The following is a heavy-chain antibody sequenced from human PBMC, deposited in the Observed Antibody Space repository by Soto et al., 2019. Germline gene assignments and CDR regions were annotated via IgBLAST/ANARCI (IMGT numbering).Heavy chain of an antibody. CDR3: ARSGSGAAYYYHGLDV. Sequence: QVQLVQSGAEVKKPGASVKVSCKTSGYPFTTYGFSWVRQAPGQGLEWMGWIGTYNGNTNYAQNLQGRVTMTTDTSTSTAYMELRSLTSDDTAVYYCARSGSGAAYYYHGLDVWGPGTTVTGSS. CDR2: IGTYNGNT. J-gene: IGHJ6*02. V-gene: IGHV1-18*04. CDR1: GYPFTTYG. D-gene: IGHD6-25*01.